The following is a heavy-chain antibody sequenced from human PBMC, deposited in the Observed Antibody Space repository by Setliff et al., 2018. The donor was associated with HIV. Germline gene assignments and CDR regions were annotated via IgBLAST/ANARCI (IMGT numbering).Heavy chain of an antibody. V-gene: IGHV3-9*01. D-gene: IGHD2-2*01. CDR3: ARDPHHGAMDY. CDR2: ISWNSGSI. Sequence: LRLSCAASGFTFDDYAMHWVRQAPGKGLEWVSGISWNSGSIGYADSVRGRFTISRDNAQNSLYLQMNSLKVEDTAIYYCARDPHHGAMDYWGQGTLVTVSS. CDR1: GFTFDDYA. J-gene: IGHJ4*02.